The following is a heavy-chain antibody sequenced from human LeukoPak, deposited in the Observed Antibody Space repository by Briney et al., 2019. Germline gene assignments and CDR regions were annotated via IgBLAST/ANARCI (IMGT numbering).Heavy chain of an antibody. J-gene: IGHJ4*02. Sequence: SETLSLTCAVSGGSISSGGYSWSWIRQPPGKGLEWIGYIYHSGSTYYNPSLKSRVTISVDRSKNQFSLKLSSVTAADTAVYYCARDGSGRDYFDYWGQGTLVTVSS. V-gene: IGHV4-30-2*01. CDR1: GGSISSGGYS. CDR2: IYHSGST. CDR3: ARDGSGRDYFDY. D-gene: IGHD3-10*01.